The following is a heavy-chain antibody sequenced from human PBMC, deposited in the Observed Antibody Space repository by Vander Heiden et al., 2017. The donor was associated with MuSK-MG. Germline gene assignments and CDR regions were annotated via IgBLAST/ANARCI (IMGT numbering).Heavy chain of an antibody. CDR2: INHSGST. CDR1: GGSFSGHY. V-gene: IGHV4-34*01. CDR3: AREQIDPVNYYGSGSYSPPPYMDV. Sequence: QVQLQQWGAGLLQPSETLSLTCAVYGGSFSGHYWSWIRQPPGKGLEWIGEINHSGSTNYNPSLKSRVTISVDTSKNQFSLKLSSVTAADTAVYYCAREQIDPVNYYGSGSYSPPPYMDVWGKGTTVTVSS. J-gene: IGHJ6*03. D-gene: IGHD3-10*01.